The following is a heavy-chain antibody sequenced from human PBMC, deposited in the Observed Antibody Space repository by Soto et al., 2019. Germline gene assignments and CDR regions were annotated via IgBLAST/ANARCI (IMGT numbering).Heavy chain of an antibody. D-gene: IGHD3-22*01. CDR1: GYTFTSYG. CDR3: ARDPSCYDSDY. Sequence: ASVKVSCKASGYTFTSYGISWVRQAPRQGLEWMGWISAYNGNTNYAQKLQGRVTMTTDTSTSTAYMELRSLRSDATAVYYCARDPSCYDSDYWGQGTLVTVSS. CDR2: ISAYNGNT. V-gene: IGHV1-18*01. J-gene: IGHJ4*02.